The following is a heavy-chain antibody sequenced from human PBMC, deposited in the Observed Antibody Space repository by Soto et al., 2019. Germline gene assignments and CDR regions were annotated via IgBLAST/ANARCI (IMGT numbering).Heavy chain of an antibody. CDR2: IKSESDGGTA. V-gene: IGHV3-15*01. D-gene: IGHD2-2*01. CDR3: TRPPVGYCSATTCYDYFDY. CDR1: GFTFSNAW. J-gene: IGHJ4*02. Sequence: EVQLVESGGGLVKPGGSLRLSCAASGFTFSNAWMSWVRQAPGKGLEWVGRIKSESDGGTADYAAPVKGRFTISRDDSNNTLYLQMNSLKTEHTAVYFCTRPPVGYCSATTCYDYFDYWGQGTLVTVSS.